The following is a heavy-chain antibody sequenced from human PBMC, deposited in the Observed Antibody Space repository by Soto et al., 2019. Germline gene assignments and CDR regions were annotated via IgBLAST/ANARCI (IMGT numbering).Heavy chain of an antibody. CDR2: IYYSGST. J-gene: IGHJ4*02. Sequence: QVQLQESGPGLVKPSETLSLTCTVSGGSISSYYWSWTRQPPGKGLEWIGYIYYSGSTNYNPSLKSRVTISVDTSKNQFSLKLSSVTAADTAVYYCASTTSGIAAAGFDYWGQGTLVTVSS. V-gene: IGHV4-59*08. CDR1: GGSISSYY. D-gene: IGHD6-13*01. CDR3: ASTTSGIAAAGFDY.